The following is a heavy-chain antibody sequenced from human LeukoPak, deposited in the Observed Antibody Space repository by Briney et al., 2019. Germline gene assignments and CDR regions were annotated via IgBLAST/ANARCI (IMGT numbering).Heavy chain of an antibody. CDR2: IIPIFGTA. Sequence: GASVKVSCKASGGTFSSYAISWVRQAPGQGLEWMGGIIPIFGTANYAQKFQGRVTITADESTSTAYMELSSLRSEDTAVYYCARFEGYSSSSWYAFDYWGQGTLVTVSS. J-gene: IGHJ4*02. CDR1: GGTFSSYA. CDR3: ARFEGYSSSSWYAFDY. V-gene: IGHV1-69*13. D-gene: IGHD6-13*01.